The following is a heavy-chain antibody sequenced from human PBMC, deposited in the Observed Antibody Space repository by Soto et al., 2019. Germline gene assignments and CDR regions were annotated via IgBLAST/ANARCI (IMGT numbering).Heavy chain of an antibody. Sequence: SVKLSCKTSGFTFTSSAMQWVRQARGQRLEWIGWIVVGSGHTNYAQKFQERVTITRDNSKNTLYLQMGSLRAEDMAVYYCARQSYSSYYFDYWGQGTLVPSPQ. CDR2: IVVGSGHT. J-gene: IGHJ4*02. V-gene: IGHV1-58*02. CDR3: ARQSYSSYYFDY. D-gene: IGHD6-13*01. CDR1: GFTFTSSA.